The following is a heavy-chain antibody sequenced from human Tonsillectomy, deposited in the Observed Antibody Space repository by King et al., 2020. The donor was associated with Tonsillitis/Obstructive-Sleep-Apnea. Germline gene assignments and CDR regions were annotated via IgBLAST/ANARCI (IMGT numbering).Heavy chain of an antibody. D-gene: IGHD4-23*01. CDR1: GFTFRSYS. Sequence: VQLVESGGGLVKPGGSLRLSCAASGFTFRSYSMNWVRHAPGRGLEWVSSISSSSSYIYYADSVKGRFTISRDNAKNSLYLPMDSLRAEDTAVYYCARGGAAVVSGVDYWGQGALVTVSS. V-gene: IGHV3-21*01. J-gene: IGHJ4*02. CDR2: ISSSSSYI. CDR3: ARGGAAVVSGVDY.